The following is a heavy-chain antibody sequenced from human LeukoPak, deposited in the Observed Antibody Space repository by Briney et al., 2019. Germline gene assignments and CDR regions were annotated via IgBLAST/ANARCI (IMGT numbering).Heavy chain of an antibody. CDR3: ARVIGWDEPFDL. CDR2: INTDGSST. V-gene: IGHV3-74*01. J-gene: IGHJ3*01. Sequence: AGGSLRLSRSASGFTLSNYWIHWVRQAPGKGLVWVSRINTDGSSTNYADFVRGRFAVSRDSAKNTLYLQMNSLRVEDTAVYYCARVIGWDEPFDLWGHGTLVTVSS. CDR1: GFTLSNYW. D-gene: IGHD1-26*01.